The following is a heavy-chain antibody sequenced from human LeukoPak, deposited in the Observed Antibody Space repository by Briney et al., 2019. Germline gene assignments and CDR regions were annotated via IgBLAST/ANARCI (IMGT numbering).Heavy chain of an antibody. D-gene: IGHD5-24*01. J-gene: IGHJ4*02. CDR2: IWYDGSNK. CDR3: AKSFAQRWLQSSYYFDY. CDR1: GFTLSSYG. Sequence: PGGSLRLSCAASGFTLSSYGMHWVRQAPGKGLEWVAVIWYDGSNKYYADSVKGRFTISRDNSKNTLYLQMNSLRAEDTAVYYCAKSFAQRWLQSSYYFDYWGQGTLVTVSS. V-gene: IGHV3-30*02.